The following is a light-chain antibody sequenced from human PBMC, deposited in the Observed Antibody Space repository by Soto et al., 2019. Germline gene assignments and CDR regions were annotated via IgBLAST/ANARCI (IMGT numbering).Light chain of an antibody. CDR3: RQYNNWPSFT. J-gene: IGKJ3*01. V-gene: IGKV3-15*01. CDR2: GAS. Sequence: EIVMTQSPAALSVSPGERATLSCRASQSVRSNLAWYQQKPGQAPRLLIYGASTRATGIPVRFSGSGSETEFTLTISSLQSEDFAVYYCRQYNNWPSFTFGPGTKVDIK. CDR1: QSVRSN.